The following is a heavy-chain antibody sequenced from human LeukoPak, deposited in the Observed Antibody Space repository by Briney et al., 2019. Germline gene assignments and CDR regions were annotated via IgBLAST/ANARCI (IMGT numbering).Heavy chain of an antibody. CDR2: ISAYNGNT. Sequence: ASVKVSCKASGYTFTSYGISWVRQAPGQGLEWMGWISAYNGNTNYAQKLQGRVTMTTDTSTSTAYMELRSLRSDDTAVYYCAREIRSLKYSSRWYYFDYWGQGTLVTVSS. CDR1: GYTFTSYG. J-gene: IGHJ4*02. CDR3: AREIRSLKYSSRWYYFDY. D-gene: IGHD6-13*01. V-gene: IGHV1-18*01.